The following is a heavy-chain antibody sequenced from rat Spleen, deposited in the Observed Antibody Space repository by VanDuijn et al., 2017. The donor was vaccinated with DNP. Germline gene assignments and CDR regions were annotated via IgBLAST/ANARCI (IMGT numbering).Heavy chain of an antibody. V-gene: IGHV3-3*01. D-gene: IGHD1-10*01. CDR2: INSAGST. Sequence: EVQLQESGPGLVRPSQSLSLTCSVTGYSITSSYRWNWIRKFPGNELEWMGYINSAGSTNYNPSLKSRISITRDTSKNQFFLQVNSVTTEDTATYYCATQTITTLYAMDAWGQGTSVTVSS. CDR3: ATQTITTLYAMDA. CDR1: GYSITSSYR. J-gene: IGHJ4*01.